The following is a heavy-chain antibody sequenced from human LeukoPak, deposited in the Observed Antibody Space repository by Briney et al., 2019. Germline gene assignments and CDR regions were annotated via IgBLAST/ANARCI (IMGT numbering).Heavy chain of an antibody. J-gene: IGHJ4*02. V-gene: IGHV4-34*01. CDR1: GGSFSGYY. CDR2: INHSGST. D-gene: IGHD6-13*01. CDR3: ARNGRIAAARFYY. Sequence: SETLSLTCTVSGGSFSGYYWSWIRQPPGKGLEWIGEINHSGSTNYNPSLKSRVTISVDTSKNQFSLKLSSVTAADTAVYYCARNGRIAAARFYYWGQGTLVTVSS.